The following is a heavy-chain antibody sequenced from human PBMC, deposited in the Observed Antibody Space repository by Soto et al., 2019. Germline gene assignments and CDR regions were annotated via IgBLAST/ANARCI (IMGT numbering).Heavy chain of an antibody. V-gene: IGHV3-53*01. CDR1: GFTVSSNY. Sequence: GWSLRLSCAASGFTVSSNYMSWVRQAPGKGLEWVSVIYSGGSTYYADSVKGRFTISRDNSKNTLYLQMNSLRAEDTAVYYCASWGDYLGYFDYWGQGTLVTVSS. J-gene: IGHJ4*02. CDR2: IYSGGST. CDR3: ASWGDYLGYFDY. D-gene: IGHD4-17*01.